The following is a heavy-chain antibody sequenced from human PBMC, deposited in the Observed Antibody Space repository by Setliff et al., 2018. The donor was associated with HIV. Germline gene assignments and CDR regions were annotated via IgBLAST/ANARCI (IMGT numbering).Heavy chain of an antibody. CDR1: GHTFTKLS. CDR2: FYREEGEA. J-gene: IGHJ3*02. V-gene: IGHV1-24*01. Sequence: ASVKVSCKVSGHTFTKLSMHWVRQAPGKGLEWMGAFYREEGEAFYPQNFQVRLTMTEDTSTDTAYMELSSLRFEDTAVYFCATGSEVVIIHEAFDMWGQGTMVTVSS. CDR3: ATGSEVVIIHEAFDM. D-gene: IGHD3-22*01.